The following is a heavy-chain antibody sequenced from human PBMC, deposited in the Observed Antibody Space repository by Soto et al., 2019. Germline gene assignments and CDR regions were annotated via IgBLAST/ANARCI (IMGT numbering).Heavy chain of an antibody. CDR1: GFTFSSYS. Sequence: GGSLRLSCAASGFTFSSYSMNWVRQAPGKGLEWVSSISSSSSYIYYADSVKGRFTISRDNAKNSLYLQMNSLRAEDTAVYYCARSFYPYSSSSEYFQHWGQGTLVTVSS. V-gene: IGHV3-21*01. CDR3: ARSFYPYSSSSEYFQH. D-gene: IGHD6-6*01. J-gene: IGHJ1*01. CDR2: ISSSSSYI.